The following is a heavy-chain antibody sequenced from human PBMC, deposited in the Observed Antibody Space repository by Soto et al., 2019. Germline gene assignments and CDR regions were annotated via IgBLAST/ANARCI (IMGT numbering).Heavy chain of an antibody. J-gene: IGHJ4*02. V-gene: IGHV4-59*01. D-gene: IGHD4-17*01. CDR3: ARSYGDYVDY. CDR2: IYYSGST. Sequence: SETLSLTCTVSGGSISSYYWSWIRQPPGKGLEWIGYIYYSGSTNYNPSLKSRVTISVDTSKNQFSLKLSSVTAADTAVYYCARSYGDYVDYWGQGTLVTVSS. CDR1: GGSISSYY.